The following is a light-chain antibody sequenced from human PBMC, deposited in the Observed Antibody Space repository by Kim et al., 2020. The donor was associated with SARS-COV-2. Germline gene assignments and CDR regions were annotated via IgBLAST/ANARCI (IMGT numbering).Light chain of an antibody. J-gene: IGLJ2*01. CDR3: SSYATSSTPYVV. V-gene: IGLV2-14*03. CDR2: DVT. Sequence: QSALTQPASVSGSPGQSVTISCTGTSSDVGGYNSVSWYQQHPDKAPKLMIYDVTNRPSGVSNRFSGSKSGNTASLTISGLQAEDEADYYCSSYATSSTPYVVFGGGTQLTVL. CDR1: SSDVGGYNS.